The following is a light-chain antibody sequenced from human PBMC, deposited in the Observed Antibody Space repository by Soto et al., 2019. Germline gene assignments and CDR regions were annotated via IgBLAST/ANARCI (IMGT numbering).Light chain of an antibody. J-gene: IGKJ5*01. V-gene: IGKV3-20*01. Sequence: EIVVTQSPGTMSFSPGERATLRSRGSQSVSSSNLGWYNQKTGQAPRILIYGESSRATGIPDRFSGSGSGTEFTLTISRLQSEDFAVYYCQKYHNWPITCGQGTRLEIK. CDR1: QSVSSSN. CDR3: QKYHNWPIT. CDR2: GES.